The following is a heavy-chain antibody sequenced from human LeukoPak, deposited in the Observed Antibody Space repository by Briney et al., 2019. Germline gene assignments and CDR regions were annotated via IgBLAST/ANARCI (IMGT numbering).Heavy chain of an antibody. V-gene: IGHV4-34*01. CDR1: GGSLSGYY. CDR3: ARGSGWSGY. CDR2: INHSGST. D-gene: IGHD6-19*01. Sequence: SGTLSLTCAVYGGSLSGYYWSWIRQPPGKGLEWIGEINHSGSTNYNPSLKSRVTISVDTSKDQFSLKLSSVTAADTAVYYCARGSGWSGYWGQGTLVTVSS. J-gene: IGHJ4*02.